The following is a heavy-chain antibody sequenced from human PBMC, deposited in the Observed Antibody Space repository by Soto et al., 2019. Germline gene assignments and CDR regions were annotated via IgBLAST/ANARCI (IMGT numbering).Heavy chain of an antibody. CDR1: GFTFSSYW. Sequence: EVQLVESGGGLVQPGGSLRLSCAASGFTFSSYWMSWVRQAPGRGLEWVANIKQDGSEKYYVDSVRGRFTISRDNAKNSRYLQMSSLRAEDTAVYYCASESSASAFDIWGQGTMVTVSS. CDR2: IKQDGSEK. V-gene: IGHV3-7*01. CDR3: ASESSASAFDI. J-gene: IGHJ3*02. D-gene: IGHD6-25*01.